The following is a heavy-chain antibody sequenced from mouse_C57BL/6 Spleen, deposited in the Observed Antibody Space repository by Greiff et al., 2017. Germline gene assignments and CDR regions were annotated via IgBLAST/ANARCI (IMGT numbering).Heavy chain of an antibody. CDR3: ARRGYEYDGYFDY. V-gene: IGHV14-2*01. CDR2: IDPEDGET. CDR1: GFNIKDYY. J-gene: IGHJ2*01. Sequence: EVQLQQSGAELVKPGASVKLSCTASGFNIKDYYMHWVKQRTEQGLEWIGRIDPEDGETKYAPKFQGKATLTADTSSNTAYLQLSSLTSEDTAVYYCARRGYEYDGYFDYWGQGTTLTVSS. D-gene: IGHD2-4*01.